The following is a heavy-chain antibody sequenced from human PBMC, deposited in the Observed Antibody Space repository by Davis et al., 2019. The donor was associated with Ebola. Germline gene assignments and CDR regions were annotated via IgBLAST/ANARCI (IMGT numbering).Heavy chain of an antibody. CDR2: VREKAKNFAT. CDR1: GFTFSESP. CDR3: APRQYYYDSSGYYEYFQH. D-gene: IGHD3-22*01. Sequence: GGSLRLSCAASGFTFSESPIHWIRQASGKGLEWVGRVREKAKNFATGYAASVAGRFIISRDNSKNTAYLQMNSLKTEDTAVYYCAPRQYYYDSSGYYEYFQHWGQGTLVTVSS. V-gene: IGHV3-73*01. J-gene: IGHJ1*01.